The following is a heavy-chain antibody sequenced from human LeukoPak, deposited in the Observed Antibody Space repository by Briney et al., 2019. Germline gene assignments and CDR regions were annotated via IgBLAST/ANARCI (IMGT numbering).Heavy chain of an antibody. J-gene: IGHJ4*02. CDR3: ARVICSGGSCRFDY. Sequence: SETLSLTCTVSGDSIRSTSYYWGWIRQPPGKGLEWIGSIYYSGNTYYNPSLMSRVTMSVDTSKNKFSLKLSSVTAADTAVYYCARVICSGGSCRFDYWGQGTLVTVSS. CDR1: GDSIRSTSYY. D-gene: IGHD2-15*01. V-gene: IGHV4-39*07. CDR2: IYYSGNT.